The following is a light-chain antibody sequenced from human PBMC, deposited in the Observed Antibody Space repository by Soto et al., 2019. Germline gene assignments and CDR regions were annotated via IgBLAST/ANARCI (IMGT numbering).Light chain of an antibody. CDR1: SSDVGGYNY. CDR2: EVN. CDR3: TSYAGGNNV. J-gene: IGLJ1*01. Sequence: QSALTQPPSASGSPGQSVTISCTGTSSDVGGYNYVSWYQQRPGKVPKLMVYEVNKWPSGVPDRFSGSKSGNTASLTVSGLQAEDEADYYCTSYAGGNNVFGTGTKVTVL. V-gene: IGLV2-8*01.